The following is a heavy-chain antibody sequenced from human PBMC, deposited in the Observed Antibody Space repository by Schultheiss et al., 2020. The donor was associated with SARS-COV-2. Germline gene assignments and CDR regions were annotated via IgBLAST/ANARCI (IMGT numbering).Heavy chain of an antibody. J-gene: IGHJ6*02. D-gene: IGHD2-21*01. CDR3: ARAYEGYYYYGMDV. V-gene: IGHV3-64*02. CDR1: GFTFSSYA. Sequence: GESLKISCSASGFTFSSYAMHWVRQAPGKGLEYVSAISSNGGSTYYADSVKGRFTISRDNSKNTLYLQMSSLRAEDTAVYYCARAYEGYYYYGMDVWGQGTTVTVSS. CDR2: ISSNGGST.